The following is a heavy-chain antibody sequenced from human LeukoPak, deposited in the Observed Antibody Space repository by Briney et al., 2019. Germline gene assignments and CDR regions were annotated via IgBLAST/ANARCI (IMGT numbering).Heavy chain of an antibody. CDR2: ISPYNGNT. CDR3: ARDLYAGVLTY. CDR1: GYTFTGYY. Sequence: ASVKVSCKASGYTFTGYYMHWVRQAPGQGLEWMGRISPYNGNTTYAQKLQGRVTITTDTSTSTAYMELRSLRSDDAAVYYCARDLYAGVLTYWGQGTLVTVSS. V-gene: IGHV1-18*04. D-gene: IGHD2-21*02. J-gene: IGHJ4*02.